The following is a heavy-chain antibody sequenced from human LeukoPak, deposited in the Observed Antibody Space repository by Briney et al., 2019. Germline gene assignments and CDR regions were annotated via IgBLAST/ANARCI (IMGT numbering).Heavy chain of an antibody. CDR1: GGSISSSSYY. V-gene: IGHV4-39*01. Sequence: SETLSLICTVSGGSISSSSYYWGWIRQPPGKGLEWIGSIYYSGNTYYNPSLKSRVTISVDTSKNQFSLKLSSVTAADTAVYFCARRIAVALKENWFDPWGQGTLVTVSS. J-gene: IGHJ5*02. CDR2: IYYSGNT. CDR3: ARRIAVALKENWFDP. D-gene: IGHD6-19*01.